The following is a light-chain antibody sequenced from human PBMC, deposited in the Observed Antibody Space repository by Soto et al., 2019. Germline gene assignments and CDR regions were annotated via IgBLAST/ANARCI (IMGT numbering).Light chain of an antibody. CDR2: DAS. CDR3: HSRA. CDR1: QTISRC. Sequence: DNRLTQSPFTLSASVGDDVTITCRASQTISRCLAWYKQKPGRAPKLLIYDASTLESGVPSRFSGSGSKTEITLTPSRRQPDDFATYFCHSRAFGQGTRLDIK. V-gene: IGKV1-5*01. J-gene: IGKJ5*01.